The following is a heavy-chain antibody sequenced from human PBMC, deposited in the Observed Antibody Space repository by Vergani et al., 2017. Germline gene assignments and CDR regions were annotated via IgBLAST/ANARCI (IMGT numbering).Heavy chain of an antibody. Sequence: EVQLVESGGGLVQPGGSLRLSCAASGFTFSSYEMNWVRQAPGKGLELVSYISSSGSTICYADSVKGRCTISRDNAKNSLYLQMNSLRAQYTAVYYCTSDSPLVVPAAIFYYYYGMDVWGQGTTVTVSS. CDR2: ISSSGSTI. CDR3: TSDSPLVVPAAIFYYYYGMDV. CDR1: GFTFSSYE. D-gene: IGHD2-2*01. V-gene: IGHV3-48*03. J-gene: IGHJ6*02.